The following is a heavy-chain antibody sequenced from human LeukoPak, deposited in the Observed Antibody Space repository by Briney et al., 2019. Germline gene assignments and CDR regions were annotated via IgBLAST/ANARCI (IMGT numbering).Heavy chain of an antibody. D-gene: IGHD1-26*01. CDR1: GGTFSSYA. J-gene: IGHJ4*02. CDR3: ARKWNSGSFDY. Sequence: GASVKVSCKASGGTFSSYAISWVRQAPGQGLEWVGGIIPIFGTASYAQKFQGRVTITADESTSTAYMELSSLRSEDTAVYYCARKWNSGSFDYWGQGTLVTVSS. CDR2: IIPIFGTA. V-gene: IGHV1-69*13.